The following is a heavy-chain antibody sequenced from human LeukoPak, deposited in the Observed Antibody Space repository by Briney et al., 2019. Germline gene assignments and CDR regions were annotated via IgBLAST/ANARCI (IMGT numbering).Heavy chain of an antibody. D-gene: IGHD3-10*01. CDR2: ISGGGDSI. J-gene: IGHJ6*02. Sequence: GGSLRLSCAASGFTFSSYAMSWVRQAPGKGLEWVSAISGGGDSIYYADSVKGRFTISRDNSKNTLYLQMNSLRAEDTAVYYCARAQPNYYGSGSYGYYYYGMDVWGQGTTVTVSS. V-gene: IGHV3-23*01. CDR3: ARAQPNYYGSGSYGYYYYGMDV. CDR1: GFTFSSYA.